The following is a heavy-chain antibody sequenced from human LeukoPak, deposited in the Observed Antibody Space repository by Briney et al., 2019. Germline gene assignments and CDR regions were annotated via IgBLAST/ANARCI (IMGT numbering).Heavy chain of an antibody. J-gene: IGHJ4*02. Sequence: SETLSLTCTVSGGSISTTSYYWGWIRQPPGKGLEWIGSIYYGGSTYYNPSLKSRVTISIDASKNQFSLNLSSVTAADTAVYYCARRLASFSDTFDYWGQGTLVTVSS. D-gene: IGHD3-16*02. CDR1: GGSISTTSYY. CDR3: ARRLASFSDTFDY. CDR2: IYYGGST. V-gene: IGHV4-39*01.